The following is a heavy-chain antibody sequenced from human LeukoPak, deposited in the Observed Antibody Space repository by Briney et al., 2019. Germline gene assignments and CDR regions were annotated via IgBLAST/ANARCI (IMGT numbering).Heavy chain of an antibody. J-gene: IGHJ3*02. CDR1: GYSISSGYY. V-gene: IGHV4-38-2*02. D-gene: IGHD6-19*01. CDR3: ARCGWFDAFDI. Sequence: SETLSLTCTVSGYSISSGYYWGWIRQPPGKGLEWIGSIYHSGSTYYNPSLKSRVTISVDTSKNQFSLKLSSVTAADTAVYYCARCGWFDAFDIWGQGTMVTVSS. CDR2: IYHSGST.